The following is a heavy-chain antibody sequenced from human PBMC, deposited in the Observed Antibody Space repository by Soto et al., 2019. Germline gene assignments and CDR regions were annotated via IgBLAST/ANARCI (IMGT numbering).Heavy chain of an antibody. Sequence: QVQLVQSGPEVKKPGASVKVSCTASGYRINNYGVNWVRQAPGQGLEWMGWISTYNGNTDYGQRFPGRGTMTTDISTRTAYMEVRSLTSDDTAIYYCATTTSGDGVRPSSSWCQGTLVSVSS. J-gene: IGHJ5*02. CDR2: ISTYNGNT. D-gene: IGHD5-12*01. V-gene: IGHV1-18*01. CDR1: GYRINNYG. CDR3: ATTTSGDGVRPSSS.